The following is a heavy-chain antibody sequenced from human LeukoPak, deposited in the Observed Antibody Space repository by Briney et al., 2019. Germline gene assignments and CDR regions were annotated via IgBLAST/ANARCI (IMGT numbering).Heavy chain of an antibody. CDR3: AAGPLYYYDSSGYWYYFDY. D-gene: IGHD3-22*01. Sequence: SVKVSCKASGFTFTSSAMQWVRQARGQRLEWIGWIVVGSGNTNYAQKFQERVTITRDMSTSTAYMELSSLRSEDTAVYYCAAGPLYYYDSSGYWYYFDYWGQGTLVTVSS. CDR1: GFTFTSSA. V-gene: IGHV1-58*02. J-gene: IGHJ4*02. CDR2: IVVGSGNT.